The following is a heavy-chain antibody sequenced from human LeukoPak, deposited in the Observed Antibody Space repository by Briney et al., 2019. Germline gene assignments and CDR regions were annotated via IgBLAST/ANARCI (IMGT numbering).Heavy chain of an antibody. CDR2: FDPEDGET. D-gene: IGHD3-10*01. CDR3: ATVRITMVRGVMPGNYYGMDV. CDR1: GYTLTELS. Sequence: ASVKVSCKVSGYTLTELSMHWVRQAPGKGLEWMGGFDPEDGETIYAQKFQGRVTMTEDTSTDTAYMELSSLRSEDTAVYYCATVRITMVRGVMPGNYYGMDVWGQGTTVTVSS. V-gene: IGHV1-24*01. J-gene: IGHJ6*02.